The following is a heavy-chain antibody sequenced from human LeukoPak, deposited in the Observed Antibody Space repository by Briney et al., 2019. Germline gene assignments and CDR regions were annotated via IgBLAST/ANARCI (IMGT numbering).Heavy chain of an antibody. D-gene: IGHD3-22*01. J-gene: IGHJ3*02. CDR2: ISGSGGST. V-gene: IGHV3-23*01. Sequence: GGSLRLSCAASGFTFSSYGMSWVRQAPGKGLEWVSAISGSGGSTYYADSVKGRFTISRDNSKNTLYLQMNSLRAEDTAVYYCAKDWEYYYDSSGYPDAFDIWGQGTMVTVSS. CDR3: AKDWEYYYDSSGYPDAFDI. CDR1: GFTFSSYG.